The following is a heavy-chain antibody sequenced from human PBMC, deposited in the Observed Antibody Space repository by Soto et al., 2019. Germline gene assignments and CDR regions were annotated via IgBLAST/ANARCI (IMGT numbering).Heavy chain of an antibody. Sequence: SQTLSLTCAISGDSGSSNSAAWNWIRQSPSRGLEWLGRTYYRSKWYNDYPVSVKSRITINPDTSRNQFSLQLNSVTPEDTAVYYCARLEGLATISYYFDFWGPGALVTVSS. J-gene: IGHJ4*02. CDR2: TYYRSKWYN. D-gene: IGHD5-12*01. CDR1: GDSGSSNSAA. V-gene: IGHV6-1*01. CDR3: ARLEGLATISYYFDF.